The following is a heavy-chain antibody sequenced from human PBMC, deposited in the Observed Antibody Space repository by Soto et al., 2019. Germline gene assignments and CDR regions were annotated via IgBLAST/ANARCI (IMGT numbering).Heavy chain of an antibody. CDR3: ARGTYCRGIGCYGGYYSYYDMDV. V-gene: IGHV1-69*06. CDR2: IIPIFDSP. Sequence: QVQLVQSGAEVKKPGSSVKVSCKASGGTFNNFAINWVRLAPGQGLEWMGGIIPIFDSPNYAQKFKDRVTITADKSTPTAYMELSSLTSDDTAIYYCARGTYCRGIGCYGGYYSYYDMDVWGQGTTVSVSS. D-gene: IGHD2-15*01. J-gene: IGHJ6*02. CDR1: GGTFNNFA.